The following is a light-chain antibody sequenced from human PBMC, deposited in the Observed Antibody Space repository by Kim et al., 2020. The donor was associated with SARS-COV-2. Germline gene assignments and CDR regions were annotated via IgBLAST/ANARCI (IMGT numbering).Light chain of an antibody. CDR2: DAS. CDR1: QSISSR. Sequence: LCLSPGERATLSCRASQSISSRLAWYQQKPGQAPRLLIYDASTRATAIPDRFSGSGSGTDFILTITRLEPEDLAEYYCQQYVSFATFGQGTKLEI. V-gene: IGKV3-20*01. J-gene: IGKJ2*01. CDR3: QQYVSFAT.